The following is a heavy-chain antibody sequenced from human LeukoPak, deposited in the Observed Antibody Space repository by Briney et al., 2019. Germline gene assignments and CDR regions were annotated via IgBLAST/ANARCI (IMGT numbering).Heavy chain of an antibody. CDR1: GYTFTSYG. CDR3: ARVKPYYYDSSGSSDY. Sequence: ASVKVSCKASGYTFTSYGISWVRQATGQGLEWMGWISAYNGNTNYAQKLQGRVTMTTDTSTSTAYMELRSLRSDDTAVYYCARVKPYYYDSSGSSDYWGQGTLVTVSS. D-gene: IGHD3-22*01. CDR2: ISAYNGNT. V-gene: IGHV1-18*01. J-gene: IGHJ4*02.